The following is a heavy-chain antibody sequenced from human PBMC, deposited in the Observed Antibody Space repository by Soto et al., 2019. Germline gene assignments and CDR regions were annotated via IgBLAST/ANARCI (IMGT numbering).Heavy chain of an antibody. CDR2: IFYSGTT. CDR1: GGSISSGGYY. V-gene: IGHV4-31*03. D-gene: IGHD4-4*01. CDR3: ARECQPYINSQGVWFSP. J-gene: IGHJ5*02. Sequence: SSETLSLTCTVSGGSISSGGYYWSWIRQYPGKGLEWIGNIFYSGTTSYNPSLKSRVAISIDTSKNQFSLKLSSVTAADTAVYYCARECQPYINSQGVWFSPWGQGTLVTVSS.